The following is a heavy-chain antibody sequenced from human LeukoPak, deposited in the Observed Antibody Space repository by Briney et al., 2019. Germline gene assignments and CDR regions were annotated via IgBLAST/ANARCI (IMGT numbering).Heavy chain of an antibody. CDR1: GGTFSSYA. CDR2: IIPIFGTA. Sequence: SVKVSCKAPGGTFSSYAISWVRQAPGQGLEWMGGIIPIFGTANYAQKFQGRVTITADKSTSTAYMELSSLRSEDTAVYYCARAITMVRGVIHWFDPWGQGTLVTVSS. CDR3: ARAITMVRGVIHWFDP. J-gene: IGHJ5*02. V-gene: IGHV1-69*06. D-gene: IGHD3-10*01.